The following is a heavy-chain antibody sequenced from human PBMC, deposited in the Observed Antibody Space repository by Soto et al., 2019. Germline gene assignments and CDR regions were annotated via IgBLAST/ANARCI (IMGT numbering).Heavy chain of an antibody. CDR1: GGSISSYY. CDR3: ARVEGSSSWFSTVHYGMDV. Sequence: ASETLSLTCTVSGGSISSYYWSWIRQPPGKGLEWIGYIYYSGSTNYNPSLKSRVTISVDTSKNQFSLKLSSVTAADTAVYYCARVEGSSSWFSTVHYGMDVWGQGTTVTVSS. CDR2: IYYSGST. J-gene: IGHJ6*02. V-gene: IGHV4-59*01. D-gene: IGHD6-13*01.